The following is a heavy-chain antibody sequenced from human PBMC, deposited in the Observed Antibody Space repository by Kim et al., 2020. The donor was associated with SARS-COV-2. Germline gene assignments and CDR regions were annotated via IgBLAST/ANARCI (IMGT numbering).Heavy chain of an antibody. V-gene: IGHV4-59*01. CDR3: ARATSDDYGDYEDY. Sequence: NPSLKSRVNRSVDTSKNQFSLTLSSVTAADTAVYYCARATSDDYGDYEDYWGQGTLVTVSA. J-gene: IGHJ4*02. D-gene: IGHD4-17*01.